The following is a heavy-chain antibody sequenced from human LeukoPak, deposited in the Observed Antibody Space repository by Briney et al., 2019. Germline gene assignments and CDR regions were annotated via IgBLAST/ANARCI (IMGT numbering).Heavy chain of an antibody. CDR3: ARDGVGATDY. CDR2: IWYDGSNK. J-gene: IGHJ4*02. Sequence: GGSLRLSCAASGFTFSTYSMSWVRQAPGKGLEWVAVIWYDGSNKYYADSVKGRFTITRDNSKNTLYLQMNSLRAEDTAVYYCARDGVGATDYWGQGTLVTVSS. D-gene: IGHD1-26*01. CDR1: GFTFSTYS. V-gene: IGHV3-33*08.